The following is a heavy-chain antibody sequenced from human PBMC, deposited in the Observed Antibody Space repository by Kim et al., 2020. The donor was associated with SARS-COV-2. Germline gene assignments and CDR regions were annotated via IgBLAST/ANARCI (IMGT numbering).Heavy chain of an antibody. J-gene: IGHJ4*02. V-gene: IGHV4-31*03. D-gene: IGHD3-16*01. Sequence: SETVSLTCTVSGGSISSGGYYWSWIRQHPGKGLEWIGYIYYSGSTYYNLSLKSRVTISVDTAKNQFSLKMSSVTAADTAVYYCARGSPPTGDDYWGQGTL. CDR1: GGSISSGGYY. CDR2: IYYSGST. CDR3: ARGSPPTGDDY.